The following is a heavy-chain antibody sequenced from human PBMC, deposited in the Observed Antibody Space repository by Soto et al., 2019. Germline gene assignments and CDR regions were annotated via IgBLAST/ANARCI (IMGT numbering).Heavy chain of an antibody. J-gene: IGHJ6*02. CDR3: ARGQFCSSTSCEENGMDV. D-gene: IGHD2-2*01. Sequence: GGSLRLCCAASGFTFSSYDMHWVRQATGKGLEWVSAIGTAGDTYYPGSVKGRFTISRENAKNSLYLQMNSLRAGDTAVYYCARGQFCSSTSCEENGMDVWGQGTTVTVSS. CDR1: GFTFSSYD. V-gene: IGHV3-13*01. CDR2: IGTAGDT.